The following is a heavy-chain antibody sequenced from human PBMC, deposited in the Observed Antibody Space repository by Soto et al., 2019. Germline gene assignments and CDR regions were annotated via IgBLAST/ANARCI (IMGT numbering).Heavy chain of an antibody. CDR1: GGSITSSKHY. CDR2: IYLSGFT. J-gene: IGHJ4*02. Sequence: SETLSLTCTVSGGSITSSKHYWSWIRQHPGKGLEWIGYIYLSGFTYSNPSLKSRVTMSIDTSKNQFSLKLSSVTAADTAVYYCARGGFYDFWCGYLCRLDYWGLGTLVTVS. D-gene: IGHD3-3*01. V-gene: IGHV4-30-4*08. CDR3: ARGGFYDFWCGYLCRLDY.